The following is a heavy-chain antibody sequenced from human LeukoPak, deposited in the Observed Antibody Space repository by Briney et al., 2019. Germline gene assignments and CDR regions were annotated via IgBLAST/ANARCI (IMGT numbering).Heavy chain of an antibody. V-gene: IGHV4-39*01. CDR1: GGSISSSNYY. D-gene: IGHD6-19*01. J-gene: IGHJ4*02. CDR2: IYYSGST. CDR3: ARIRLTVAGGVFNY. Sequence: SETLCLTCTVSGGSISSSNYYWGWIRQPPGKGLEWIGSIYYSGSTYYNPSLNNRVTMSVDTSKNQFSLKLRFVTAADTAVYFCARIRLTVAGGVFNYWGQGTLVTVSS.